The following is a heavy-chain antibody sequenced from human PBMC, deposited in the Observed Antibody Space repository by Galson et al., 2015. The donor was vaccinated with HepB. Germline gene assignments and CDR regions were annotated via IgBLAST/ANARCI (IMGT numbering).Heavy chain of an antibody. D-gene: IGHD2-21*02. J-gene: IGHJ3*02. V-gene: IGHV1-8*01. CDR2: MNPKSGNT. CDR3: AIGYCGAACYPHAFDI. CDR1: GYTFSTYE. Sequence: SVKVSCKAFGYTFSTYEINWVRQATGQGLEWMGWMNPKSGNTGYAQKFQGRVTMTRNASITSAYMELSSLRSDDTAVYYCAIGYCGAACYPHAFDIWGRGTMVTVSS.